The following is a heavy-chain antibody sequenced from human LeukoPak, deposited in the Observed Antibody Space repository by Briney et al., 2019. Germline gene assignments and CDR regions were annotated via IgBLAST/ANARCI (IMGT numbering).Heavy chain of an antibody. D-gene: IGHD5-12*01. V-gene: IGHV4-31*03. CDR3: ARTVVEMATMSFDY. CDR2: IYYSGST. CDR1: GGSISSGGYY. J-gene: IGHJ4*02. Sequence: PSETLSLTCTVSGGSISSGGYYWSWIRQHPGKGLEWIGYIYYSGSTYYNPSLKSRVTISVGTSKNQFSLKLSSVTAADTAVYYCARTVVEMATMSFDYWGQGTLVTVSS.